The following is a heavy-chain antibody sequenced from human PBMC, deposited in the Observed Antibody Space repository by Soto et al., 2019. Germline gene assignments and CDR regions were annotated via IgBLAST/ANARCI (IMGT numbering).Heavy chain of an antibody. J-gene: IGHJ3*02. D-gene: IGHD3-10*01. V-gene: IGHV3-66*01. Sequence: EVQLVESGGGLVQPGGSLRLSCAAAGFTVSSNYMSWVRQAPGKGLEWVSGIYSGGSTYYADSVKGRFTISRDNSKNTLYLQMDSLRAEDTSVYYCARSYYGSGSHDAFDIWGQGTMVTVSS. CDR2: IYSGGST. CDR1: GFTVSSNY. CDR3: ARSYYGSGSHDAFDI.